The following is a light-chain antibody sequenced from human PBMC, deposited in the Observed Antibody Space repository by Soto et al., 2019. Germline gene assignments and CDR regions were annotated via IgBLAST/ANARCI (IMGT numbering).Light chain of an antibody. CDR3: QQRSNWPTT. J-gene: IGKJ4*01. Sequence: EIVLTQSPATLSLSPGERATLSCRASQSVSSYLAWYQQKPGQAPRLLIYDASSMATGIPARFSGSGSGTDFTLTISSLEPEDFAVYYCQQRSNWPTTFGGGTKVEIK. CDR1: QSVSSY. CDR2: DAS. V-gene: IGKV3-11*01.